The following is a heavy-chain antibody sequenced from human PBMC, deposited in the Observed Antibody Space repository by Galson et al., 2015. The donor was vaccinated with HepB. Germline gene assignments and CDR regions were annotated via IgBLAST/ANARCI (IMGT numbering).Heavy chain of an antibody. D-gene: IGHD3-22*01. CDR3: ANYYRDSSAFFN. V-gene: IGHV1-69*13. CDR1: GDTFSTYG. Sequence: SVKVSCKASGDTFSTYGTSWVRQAPGQGLEWMGGIIPTFATANYTQKFQGRVTITADVSTSTAYMELSSLRSEDTAVYYCANYYRDSSAFFNWGQGTLVTVSS. J-gene: IGHJ4*02. CDR2: IIPTFATA.